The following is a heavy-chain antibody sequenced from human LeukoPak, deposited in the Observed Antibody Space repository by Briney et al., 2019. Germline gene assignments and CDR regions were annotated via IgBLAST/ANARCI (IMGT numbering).Heavy chain of an antibody. V-gene: IGHV4-30-2*01. CDR1: GGSISSGGYY. CDR3: ARDPAVAGTRNWFDP. J-gene: IGHJ5*02. D-gene: IGHD6-19*01. Sequence: SETLSLTCTVSGGSISSGGYYGSWIRQPPGKGVEWIGYNYHSGSTYYNPSLKSRVIIDTSRNQVSLKLNSVTAADTAVYYCARDPAVAGTRNWFDPWGQGTLVTVSS. CDR2: NYHSGST.